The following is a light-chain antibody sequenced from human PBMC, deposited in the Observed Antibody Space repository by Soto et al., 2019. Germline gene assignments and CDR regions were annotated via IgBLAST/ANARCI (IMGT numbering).Light chain of an antibody. Sequence: EIVMTQSPATLSVSPGERATLSCRASQSGSSNLAWYQQKPGQAPRLLLYGASSRATGIPARFSGSGSGTEFTLTISSLQSEDFAVYFCQQYNNWPLLAFGQGTKVEIK. CDR2: GAS. V-gene: IGKV3-15*01. J-gene: IGKJ1*01. CDR1: QSGSSN. CDR3: QQYNNWPLLA.